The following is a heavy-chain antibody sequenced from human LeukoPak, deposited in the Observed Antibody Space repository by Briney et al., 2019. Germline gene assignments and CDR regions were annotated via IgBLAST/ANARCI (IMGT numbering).Heavy chain of an antibody. CDR1: GYTFTSYG. D-gene: IGHD1-26*01. CDR3: ARVGNGSSYYYYYYMDV. J-gene: IGHJ6*03. CDR2: ISAYNGNT. V-gene: IGHV1-18*01. Sequence: GASVKVSCKASGYTFTSYGIIWVRQAPGQGLEWMGWISAYNGNTNYAQKLQGRVTMTTDTSTSTAYMELRSLRSDDTAVYYCARVGNGSSYYYYYYMDVWGKGTTVTVSS.